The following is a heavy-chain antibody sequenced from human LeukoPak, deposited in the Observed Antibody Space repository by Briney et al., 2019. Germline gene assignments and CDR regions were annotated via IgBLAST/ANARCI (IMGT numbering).Heavy chain of an antibody. Sequence: PGGSLRLSCAGSGFTFKFYAMTWVRQAPGKGLEWVSGITGDASVTYDADSVKGRFNISRDNSKNTLYLQLNSRRVEDTAVYYCAKAYSSSLYGDAFHIWSQGTKVTVSP. CDR2: ITGDASVT. J-gene: IGHJ3*02. D-gene: IGHD6-13*01. CDR1: GFTFKFYA. V-gene: IGHV3-23*01. CDR3: AKAYSSSLYGDAFHI.